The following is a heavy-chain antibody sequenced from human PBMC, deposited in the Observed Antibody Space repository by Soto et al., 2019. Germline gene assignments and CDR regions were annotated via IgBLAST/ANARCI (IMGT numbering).Heavy chain of an antibody. CDR2: INPNSGGT. CDR1: GYTFTGYY. J-gene: IGHJ6*02. Sequence: ASVKVSFKASGYTFTGYYMHWVRQAPGQGLEWMGWINPNSGGTNYAQKFQGRVTMTRDTSISTAYMELSRLRSDDTAVYYCARGRGVVTIFGVVTPAGYGMDVWGQGTTVTVSS. CDR3: ARGRGVVTIFGVVTPAGYGMDV. D-gene: IGHD3-3*01. V-gene: IGHV1-2*02.